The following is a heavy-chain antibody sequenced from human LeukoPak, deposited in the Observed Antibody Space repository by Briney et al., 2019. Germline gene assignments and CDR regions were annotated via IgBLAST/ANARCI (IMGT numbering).Heavy chain of an antibody. V-gene: IGHV5-51*01. D-gene: IGHD4-17*01. CDR2: IYPGDSDT. J-gene: IGHJ4*02. CDR3: ARLLSDYVFDS. CDR1: AYSFSNFW. Sequence: GEALKISCQGSAYSFSNFWIGWVRQMPGKGPEWMGLIYPGDSDTRYSLTFEGHVTISVDKSKRTAYLQSSSLKASDTAVYYCARLLSDYVFDSWGQGTLVTVSS.